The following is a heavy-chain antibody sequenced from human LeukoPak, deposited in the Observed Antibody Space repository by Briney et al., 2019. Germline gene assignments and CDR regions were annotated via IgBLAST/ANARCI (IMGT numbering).Heavy chain of an antibody. V-gene: IGHV1-8*01. CDR2: MNPISGDT. D-gene: IGHD3-10*01. CDR3: ARVPRRGERFDP. Sequence: PGASVKVSCKASGYTFTSYDVNWVRQATGQGLEWMGWMNPISGDTGYALKFQGRVTMSRNTSISTAYMELGSLRSEDTAVYYCARVPRRGERFDPWGQGTLVTVSS. CDR1: GYTFTSYD. J-gene: IGHJ5*02.